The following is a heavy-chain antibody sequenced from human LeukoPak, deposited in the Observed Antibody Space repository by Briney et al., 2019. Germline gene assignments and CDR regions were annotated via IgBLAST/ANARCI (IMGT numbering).Heavy chain of an antibody. D-gene: IGHD3-22*01. CDR1: GGSISSNY. CDR2: IYYSGST. CDR3: ARYYYDSSGSGNFDY. V-gene: IGHV4-59*01. J-gene: IGHJ4*02. Sequence: SETLSLTCTVSGGSISSNYWSWIRQPPGKGLEWIGYIYYSGSTNYKPSLKSRVTISVDTSKDQFSLKLSSVTAADTAVYYCARYYYDSSGSGNFDYWGQGTLVTVSS.